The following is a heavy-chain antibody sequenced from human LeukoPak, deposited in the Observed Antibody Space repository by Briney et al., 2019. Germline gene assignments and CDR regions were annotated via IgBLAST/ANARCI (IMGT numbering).Heavy chain of an antibody. J-gene: IGHJ4*02. Sequence: PGGSLRLSCAASGFTFSSYWMSWVRQAPGKGLEWVANIKQDGSEKYYVDSVKGRFTISRDNAKNSLYLQMNSLRAEDTAVYYCARRGVVWFGEFYFDYWGQGTLVTVSS. D-gene: IGHD3-10*01. V-gene: IGHV3-7*01. CDR2: IKQDGSEK. CDR3: ARRGVVWFGEFYFDY. CDR1: GFTFSSYW.